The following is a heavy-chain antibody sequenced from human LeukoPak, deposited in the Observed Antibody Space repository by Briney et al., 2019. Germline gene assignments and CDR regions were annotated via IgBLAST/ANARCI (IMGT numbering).Heavy chain of an antibody. CDR1: GGSSSVYY. V-gene: IGHV4-59*08. J-gene: IGHJ4*02. Sequence: SETLSLTCTVSGGSSSVYYWSWIRQPPGKGLEWIGYIYYRENTNYNPSLKSRVTISVDTSKNQFSLKLTSVTAADTAVYYCARHSARDGYNYLTYFDYWGQGTLVTVSS. CDR3: ARHSARDGYNYLTYFDY. D-gene: IGHD5-24*01. CDR2: IYYRENT.